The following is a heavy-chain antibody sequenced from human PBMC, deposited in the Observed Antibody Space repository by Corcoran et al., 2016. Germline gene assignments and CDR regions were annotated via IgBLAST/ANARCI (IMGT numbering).Heavy chain of an antibody. V-gene: IGHV3-48*04. CDR3: ARGDPGYDYVWGSIPSGY. J-gene: IGHJ4*02. Sequence: EVQLVESGGGLVQPGGSLRLSCAASGFTFSSYSMNWVRQAPGKGLEWVSYISSSSSTIYYADSVKGRFTISRDNAKNSLYLQMNSLRAEDTAVYYCARGDPGYDYVWGSIPSGYWGQGTLVTVSS. CDR2: ISSSSSTI. D-gene: IGHD3-16*01. CDR1: GFTFSSYS.